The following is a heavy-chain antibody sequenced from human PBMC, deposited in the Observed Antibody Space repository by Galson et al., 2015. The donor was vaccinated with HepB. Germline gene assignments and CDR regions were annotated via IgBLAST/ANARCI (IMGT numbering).Heavy chain of an antibody. V-gene: IGHV3-7*01. J-gene: IGHJ4*02. CDR2: IKQDGSEK. D-gene: IGHD1-26*01. CDR1: GFTFSSYW. CDR3: ARVGDPRIPSGSYFDY. Sequence: SLRLSCAASGFTFSSYWMSWVRQAPGKGLEWVANIKQDGSEKYYVDSVKGRFTISRDNAKNSLYLQMNSLRAEDTAVYYCARVGDPRIPSGSYFDYWGQGTLVTVSS.